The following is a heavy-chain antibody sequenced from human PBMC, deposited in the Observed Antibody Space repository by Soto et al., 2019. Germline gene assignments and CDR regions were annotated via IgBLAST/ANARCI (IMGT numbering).Heavy chain of an antibody. D-gene: IGHD6-6*01. CDR3: ARSNYTSIADSHFEY. CDR2: INAGNVNT. V-gene: IGHV1-3*01. Sequence: ASVXVSFKSSLYTFTIYAMHFFPQAPGQRLECMGWINAGNVNTKYSQKFQGRVTITRDKSASTAYMELSRLRSEDTAVYYCARSNYTSIADSHFEYWGQGTLVTVSS. J-gene: IGHJ4*02. CDR1: LYTFTIYA.